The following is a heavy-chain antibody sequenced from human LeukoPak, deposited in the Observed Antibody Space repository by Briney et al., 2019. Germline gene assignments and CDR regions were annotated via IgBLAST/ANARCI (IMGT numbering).Heavy chain of an antibody. V-gene: IGHV4-38-2*02. D-gene: IGHD2-2*01. Sequence: SETLSLTCSVSGYSISSGYYWGWIRQPPGKGLEWIASLSHSGSTYRNPSLKSRLTISVDTSKNQFSLKLSSVTAADTAVYYCARDKSGAMTFDYWGQGTLVTVSS. CDR1: GYSISSGYY. CDR3: ARDKSGAMTFDY. J-gene: IGHJ4*02. CDR2: LSHSGST.